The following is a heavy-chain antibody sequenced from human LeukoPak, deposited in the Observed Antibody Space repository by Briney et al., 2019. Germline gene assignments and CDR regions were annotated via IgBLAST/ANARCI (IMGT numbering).Heavy chain of an antibody. CDR2: INHSGST. CDR3: ARDRRGTTPWIWYFDL. Sequence: MASETLSLTCAVYGGSFSGYYWSWIRQPPGKGLEWIGEINHSGSTNYNPSLKSRVTISVDTSKNQFSLKLSSVTAADTAVYYCARDRRGTTPWIWYFDLWGRGTLVTVSS. CDR1: GGSFSGYY. D-gene: IGHD3-16*01. J-gene: IGHJ2*01. V-gene: IGHV4-34*01.